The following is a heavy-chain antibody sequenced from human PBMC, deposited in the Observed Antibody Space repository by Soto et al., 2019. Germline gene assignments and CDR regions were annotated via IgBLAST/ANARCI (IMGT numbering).Heavy chain of an antibody. CDR2: ISYTGNT. V-gene: IGHV4-61*01. Sequence: SETLSLTCTVSGVSISSVSLSSNYWGWIRQPPGKGLECIGSISYTGNTNYNPSLKSRVTISVDTSKNQFSLKLSSVTAADTAVYYCERIPYSSASFDYWGQGTLVTVSS. D-gene: IGHD6-19*01. CDR1: GVSISSVSLSSNY. CDR3: ERIPYSSASFDY. J-gene: IGHJ4*02.